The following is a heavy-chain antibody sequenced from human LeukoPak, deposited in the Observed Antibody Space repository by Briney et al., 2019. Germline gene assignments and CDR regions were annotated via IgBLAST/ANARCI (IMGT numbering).Heavy chain of an antibody. CDR1: GGTFSSYA. CDR2: IIPIFGTA. J-gene: IGHJ4*02. D-gene: IGHD1-1*01. V-gene: IGHV1-69*13. Sequence: SVKVSCKASGGTFSSYAISWVRQAPGQGLEWMGGIIPIFGTADYAQKFQGRVTITADESTSTAYMELSSLRSEDTAVYYCARVRTGTTREVRYYFDYWGQGTLVTVSS. CDR3: ARVRTGTTREVRYYFDY.